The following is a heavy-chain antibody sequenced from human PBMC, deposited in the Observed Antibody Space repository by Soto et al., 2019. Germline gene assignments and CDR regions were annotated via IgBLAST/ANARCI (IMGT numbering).Heavy chain of an antibody. J-gene: IGHJ6*02. Sequence: PGGSLRLSCAASGFTFSSYSMNWVRQAPGKGLEWVSYISSSSSTIYYADSVKGRFTISRDNAKNSLYLQMNSLRDEDTAVYYCARDREYRSANYAVYYGMDVWGQGTTVTRLL. D-gene: IGHD4-4*01. V-gene: IGHV3-48*02. CDR3: ARDREYRSANYAVYYGMDV. CDR2: ISSSSSTI. CDR1: GFTFSSYS.